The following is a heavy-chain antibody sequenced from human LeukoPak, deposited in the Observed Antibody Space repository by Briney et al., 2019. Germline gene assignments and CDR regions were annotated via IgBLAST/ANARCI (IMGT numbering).Heavy chain of an antibody. CDR2: ISGSGGST. D-gene: IGHD2-15*01. Sequence: SGGSLRLSCAVSGFTFSSYAMSWVRQAPGKGLEWVSAISGSGGSTYYADSVKGRFTISRDNSKNTLYLQMNSLRAEDTAVYYCAKDEVVVAASFDYWGQGTLVTVSS. CDR1: GFTFSSYA. CDR3: AKDEVVVAASFDY. V-gene: IGHV3-23*01. J-gene: IGHJ4*02.